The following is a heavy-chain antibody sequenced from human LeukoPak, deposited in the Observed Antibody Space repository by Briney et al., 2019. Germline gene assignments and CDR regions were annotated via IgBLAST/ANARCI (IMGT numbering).Heavy chain of an antibody. D-gene: IGHD6-19*01. CDR2: ISYDGSNK. V-gene: IGHV3-30*18. Sequence: PGGSLRLSCAASGFTFSSYGMHWVRQAPGKGLEWVAVISYDGSNKYYADSVKGRFTISRDNSKNTLYPQMNSLRAEDTAVYYCAKDLTEWPVQGVDYWGQGTLVTVSS. J-gene: IGHJ4*02. CDR1: GFTFSSYG. CDR3: AKDLTEWPVQGVDY.